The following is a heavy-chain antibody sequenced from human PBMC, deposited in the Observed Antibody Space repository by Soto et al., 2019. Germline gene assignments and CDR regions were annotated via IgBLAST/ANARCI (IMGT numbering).Heavy chain of an antibody. V-gene: IGHV4-4*02. CDR1: GGSISSSNW. D-gene: IGHD6-13*01. CDR2: IYHSGSN. Sequence: QVQLQESGPGLVKPSGTLSLTCAVSGGSISSSNWWSWVRQPPGKGLEWIGEIYHSGSNNYNPSLKSRVTRSVDKSKNQFTLKLSSVTAADTAVYYCARDTRPAAGINWFDPWGQGTLVTVSS. J-gene: IGHJ5*02. CDR3: ARDTRPAAGINWFDP.